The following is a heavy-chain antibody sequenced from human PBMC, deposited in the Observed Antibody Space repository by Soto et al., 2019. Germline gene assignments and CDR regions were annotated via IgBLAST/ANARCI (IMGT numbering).Heavy chain of an antibody. CDR1: GFTFSDYA. Sequence: VQLVESGGGVVQPGRSLRLSCAASGFTFSDYAMHWVRQAPGKGLEWVAVVSPDGRNTNYADSVKGRFTISRDSSKNTVSLEMTSLSAEDTAVYYCAKGGRQWLVTSDFNYWGQGALVTVSS. D-gene: IGHD6-19*01. J-gene: IGHJ4*02. CDR3: AKGGRQWLVTSDFNY. V-gene: IGHV3-30*18. CDR2: VSPDGRNT.